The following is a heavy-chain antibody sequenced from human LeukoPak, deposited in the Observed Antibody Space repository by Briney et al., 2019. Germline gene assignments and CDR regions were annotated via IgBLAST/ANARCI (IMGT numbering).Heavy chain of an antibody. V-gene: IGHV3-53*01. D-gene: IGHD3-3*02. Sequence: QAGGSLRLSCEASGFTVISNYMSWVRQAPGKGLEWVSVIYSGGNTYYADSVEGRFTISRDSSKNTLYLQMKSLRAEDTAVYYCARDLHPRLAGFFDYWGQGTLVTVSS. CDR1: GFTVISNY. CDR2: IYSGGNT. CDR3: ARDLHPRLAGFFDY. J-gene: IGHJ4*02.